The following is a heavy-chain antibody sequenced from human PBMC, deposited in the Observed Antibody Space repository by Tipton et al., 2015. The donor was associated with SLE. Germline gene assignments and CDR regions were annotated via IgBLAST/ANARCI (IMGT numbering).Heavy chain of an antibody. CDR2: INPSGGST. Sequence: QSGAEVKKPGASVKVSCKASGYTFTSYYMHWVRQAPGQGLEWMGIINPSGGSTSYAQKFQGRVTMTRDTSTSTVYMELSSLRSEDTAVYYCARGPDAYCSSTSCKTWIQLFYWGQGTLVTVSS. J-gene: IGHJ4*02. D-gene: IGHD2-2*01. V-gene: IGHV1-46*01. CDR3: ARGPDAYCSSTSCKTWIQLFY. CDR1: GYTFTSYY.